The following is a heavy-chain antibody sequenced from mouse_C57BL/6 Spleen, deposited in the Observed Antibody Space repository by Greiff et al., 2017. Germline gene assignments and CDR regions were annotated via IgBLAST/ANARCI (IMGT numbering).Heavy chain of an antibody. CDR1: GYTFTSYW. Sequence: QVQLQQPGAELVKPGASVKMSCKASGYTFTSYWITWVKQRPGQGLEWIGDIYPGSGSTNYNEKFKSKATLTVDTSSSTAYMQLSSLTSEDSAVYYCARSHYGSFWFAYWGQGTLVTVSA. D-gene: IGHD1-1*01. CDR2: IYPGSGST. J-gene: IGHJ3*01. CDR3: ARSHYGSFWFAY. V-gene: IGHV1-55*01.